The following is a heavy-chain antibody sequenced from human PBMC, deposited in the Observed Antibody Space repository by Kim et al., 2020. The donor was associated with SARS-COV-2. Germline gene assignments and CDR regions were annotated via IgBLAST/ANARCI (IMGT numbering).Heavy chain of an antibody. V-gene: IGHV1-18*01. J-gene: IGHJ4*02. Sequence: NTNYAQRLQGRVTLTTDTSTTTAYMELRSLTSDDTAVYYCARTRAMDYWGQGTLVTVS. CDR2: NT. CDR3: ARTRAMDY.